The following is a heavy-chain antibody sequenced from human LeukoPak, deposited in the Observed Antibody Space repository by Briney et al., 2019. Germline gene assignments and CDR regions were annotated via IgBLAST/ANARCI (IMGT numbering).Heavy chain of an antibody. Sequence: GGSLRLSCTASGFTFGDYAMTWVRQAPGKGLEWVGFIRSKIYGGTPEYAASVEGRFTISRDDSKGIAYLQMNSLKTEDTAVYYCTRDQTPYYWGQGTLVTVSS. V-gene: IGHV3-49*04. CDR1: GFTFGDYA. CDR3: TRDQTPYY. CDR2: IRSKIYGGTP. J-gene: IGHJ4*02.